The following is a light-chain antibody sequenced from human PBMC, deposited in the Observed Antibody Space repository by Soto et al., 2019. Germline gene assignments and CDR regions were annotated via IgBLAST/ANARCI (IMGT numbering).Light chain of an antibody. V-gene: IGKV1-5*03. CDR1: QSISSW. CDR3: QQYNSYVTT. CDR2: KAS. Sequence: DIQMTQSPSTLSASVVDRVTITCRASQSISSWLAWYQQKPGKAPKVLIYKASSLESGVPSRFSGSGSGTEFTLTISSLQPDDFATYYCQQYNSYVTTFGQGTKLEIK. J-gene: IGKJ2*01.